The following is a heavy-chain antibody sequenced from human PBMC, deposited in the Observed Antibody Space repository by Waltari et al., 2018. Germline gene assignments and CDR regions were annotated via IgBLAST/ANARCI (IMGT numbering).Heavy chain of an antibody. Sequence: EVQLVESGGGLVKPGGSLRLSCAASGFTFSSYSMNWVRQAPGKRLEWVSSISSSSSYIYYADSVKGRFTISRDNAKNSLYLQMNSLRAEDTAVYYCARTFGVAPGAFDIWGQGTMVTVSS. D-gene: IGHD3-3*01. CDR1: GFTFSSYS. CDR2: ISSSSSYI. CDR3: ARTFGVAPGAFDI. J-gene: IGHJ3*02. V-gene: IGHV3-21*01.